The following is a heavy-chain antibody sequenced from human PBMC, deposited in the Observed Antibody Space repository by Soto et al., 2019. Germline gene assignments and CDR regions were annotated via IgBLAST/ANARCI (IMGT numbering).Heavy chain of an antibody. V-gene: IGHV3-13*01. CDR3: AKGHIVATTKESFDY. CDR1: GFTLSTYD. CDR2: LSYAGDT. D-gene: IGHD5-12*01. J-gene: IGHJ4*02. Sequence: GGSLRLSCAASGFTLSTYDMHWVRQATGKGLEWVAALSYAGDTYYPGSVKGRFTVSRESAKNSLYLQMNSLRAEDTAVYYCAKGHIVATTKESFDYWGQGTLVTVSS.